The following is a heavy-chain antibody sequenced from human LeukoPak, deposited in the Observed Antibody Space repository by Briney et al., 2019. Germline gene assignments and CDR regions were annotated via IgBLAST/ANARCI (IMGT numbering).Heavy chain of an antibody. Sequence: PSETLSLTCTVSGGSISSYYWSWFRQPPGKGLEWIGYIYYSGSTNYNPSLKSRVTISVDTSKNQFSLKLSSVTAADTAVYYCAKGGYWFDPWGQGTLVTVSS. J-gene: IGHJ5*02. CDR3: AKGGYWFDP. CDR2: IYYSGST. D-gene: IGHD3-16*01. CDR1: GGSISSYY. V-gene: IGHV4-59*08.